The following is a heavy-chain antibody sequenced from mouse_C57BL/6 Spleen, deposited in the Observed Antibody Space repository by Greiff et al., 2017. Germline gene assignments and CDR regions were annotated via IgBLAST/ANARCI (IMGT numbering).Heavy chain of an antibody. CDR2: INPSSGYN. D-gene: IGHD1-1*02. V-gene: IGHV1-7*01. CDR3: SRSDYGVG. Sequence: QVQLKQSGAELAKPGASVKLSCKASGYTFTSYWMHWVKQRPGQGLAWIGYINPSSGYNKNNQKIKDKATLTADKSSSSSYMQLSSLTYEASAVYYGSRSDYGVGWGQGTLVTVSA. CDR1: GYTFTSYW. J-gene: IGHJ3*01.